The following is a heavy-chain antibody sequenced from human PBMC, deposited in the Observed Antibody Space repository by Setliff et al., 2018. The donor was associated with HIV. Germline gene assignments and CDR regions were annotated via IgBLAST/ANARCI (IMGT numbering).Heavy chain of an antibody. Sequence: PGGSLRLSCAASGFTVSSDYMNWVRQAPGKGLEWVSAMHSGGSTFYADSVKGRFTISRDNSKNTVYLQMNSLRAEDTAVYYCARAPAVTTSLFFDYWGQGTLVTVSS. V-gene: IGHV3-66*01. D-gene: IGHD4-17*01. J-gene: IGHJ4*02. CDR2: MHSGGST. CDR3: ARAPAVTTSLFFDY. CDR1: GFTVSSDY.